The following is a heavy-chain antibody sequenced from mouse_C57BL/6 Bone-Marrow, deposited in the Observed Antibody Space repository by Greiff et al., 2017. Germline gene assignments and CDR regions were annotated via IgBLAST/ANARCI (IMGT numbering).Heavy chain of an antibody. CDR3: SIVPTTVKLYYFDY. Sequence: VQLQQSGAELVRPGTSVKMSCKASGYTFTNYWIGWAKQRPGHGLELIGDIYPGGGYTNYNEKFKVKATLTADKSSSTAYMQFNILTSEDSAIYYCSIVPTTVKLYYFDYWGQGTTLTGSS. V-gene: IGHV1-63*01. CDR1: GYTFTNYW. J-gene: IGHJ2*01. CDR2: IYPGGGYT. D-gene: IGHD2-5*01.